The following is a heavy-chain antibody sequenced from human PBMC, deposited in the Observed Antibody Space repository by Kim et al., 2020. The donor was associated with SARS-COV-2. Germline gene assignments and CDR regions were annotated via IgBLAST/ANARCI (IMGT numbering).Heavy chain of an antibody. CDR2: IYYSGST. Sequence: SETLSLTCTVSGGSISSSSYYWGWIRQPPGKGLEWIGSIYYSGSTYYNPSLKSRVTISVDTSKNQFSLKLSSVTAADTAVYYCARQSGPAIVVVIFDYWGREPWSPSPQ. CDR1: GGSISSSSYY. V-gene: IGHV4-39*01. CDR3: ARQSGPAIVVVIFDY. D-gene: IGHD3-22*01. J-gene: IGHJ4*02.